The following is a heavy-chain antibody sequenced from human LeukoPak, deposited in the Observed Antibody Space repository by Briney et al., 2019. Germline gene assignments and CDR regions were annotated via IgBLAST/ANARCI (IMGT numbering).Heavy chain of an antibody. CDR3: AKGTMDGGQYYYDSS. CDR2: IYSGGST. V-gene: IGHV3-53*01. D-gene: IGHD3-22*01. J-gene: IGHJ4*02. Sequence: GGSLRLSCAVSGFTVSTNYMSWVRQAPGKGLEWVSVIYSGGSTYYADSVKGRFTISRDNSKNTLYLQMNSLRAEDTAVYYCAKGTMDGGQYYYDSSGGQGTLVTVSS. CDR1: GFTVSTNY.